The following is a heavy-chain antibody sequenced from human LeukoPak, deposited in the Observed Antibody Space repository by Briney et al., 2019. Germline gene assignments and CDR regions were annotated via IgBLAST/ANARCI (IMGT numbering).Heavy chain of an antibody. D-gene: IGHD1-26*01. Sequence: GGSLGLSCAASGFTFSNYRMNWVRRAPGKGLEWVANINQDGSEKYYVDSVKGRFTISRDNAKNSLFLQLNSLRAEDTAVYYCARDTRTFDYWGQGTLVTVSS. V-gene: IGHV3-7*01. J-gene: IGHJ4*02. CDR2: INQDGSEK. CDR3: ARDTRTFDY. CDR1: GFTFSNYR.